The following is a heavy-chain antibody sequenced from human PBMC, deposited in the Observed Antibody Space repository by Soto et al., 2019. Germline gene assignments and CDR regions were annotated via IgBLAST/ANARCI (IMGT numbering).Heavy chain of an antibody. D-gene: IGHD5-12*01. J-gene: IGHJ3*02. CDR2: IHYSGTT. Sequence: SLTCTVSGGSISSGNYYWSWIRQHPGKGLEWIGYIHYSGTTYYNPSLKSRITISVDTSKNQFSLMLSSVTAADTAVYYCARRDIVATSGAFDIWGQGTMVTVSS. V-gene: IGHV4-31*03. CDR3: ARRDIVATSGAFDI. CDR1: GGSISSGNYY.